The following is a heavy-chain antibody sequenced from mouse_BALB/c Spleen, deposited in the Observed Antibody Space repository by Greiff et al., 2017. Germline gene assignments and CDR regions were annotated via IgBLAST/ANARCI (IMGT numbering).Heavy chain of an antibody. Sequence: VQLQQSGPELVKPGASVKMSCKASGYTFTSYVMHWVKQKPGQGLEWIGYIDPYNGGTSYNQKFKGKATLTVDKSSSTAFMHLNSLTSEDSAVYYCARENYYAMDYWGQGTSVTVSS. CDR1: GYTFTSYV. CDR2: IDPYNGGT. V-gene: IGHV1-14*01. J-gene: IGHJ4*01. CDR3: ARENYYAMDY.